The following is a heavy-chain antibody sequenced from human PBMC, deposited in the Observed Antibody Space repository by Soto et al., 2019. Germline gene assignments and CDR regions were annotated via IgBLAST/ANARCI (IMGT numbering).Heavy chain of an antibody. Sequence: GSSVKVSCKTSGYTFINHAIHWVRQAPGQTLKWMGWINIGNGNTKYVQKFLGRFTITKDTSETTAYMELSSLKFDDTVCYYCAGGWGRNFAYWGQGTLVTVSS. V-gene: IGHV1-3*04. CDR2: INIGNGNT. CDR3: AGGWGRNFAY. CDR1: GYTFINHA. J-gene: IGHJ4*02. D-gene: IGHD7-27*01.